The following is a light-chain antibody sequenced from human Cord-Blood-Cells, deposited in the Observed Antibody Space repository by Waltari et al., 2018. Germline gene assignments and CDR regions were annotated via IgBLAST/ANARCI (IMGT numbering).Light chain of an antibody. CDR3: CSYAGSSTSLYV. CDR1: SSDVGSYNL. Sequence: QSALTQPASVSGSPGQSITISCTGTSSDVGSYNLVSWYQQHPGKAPKLMIYAVSRLPSGVSNRFSGSKSGNTASLTISGLQAEDEADYYCCSYAGSSTSLYVFGTGTKVTVL. V-gene: IGLV2-23*02. J-gene: IGLJ1*01. CDR2: AVS.